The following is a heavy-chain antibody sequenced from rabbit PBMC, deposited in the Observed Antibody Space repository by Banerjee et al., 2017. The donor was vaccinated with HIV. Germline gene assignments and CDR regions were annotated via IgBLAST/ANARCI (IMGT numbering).Heavy chain of an antibody. Sequence: QQQLEESGGGLVKPGGTLTLTCKASGFDLSNYYYMCWVRQAPGKGLESIACIYTGSGNTWYASWVNGRFTISKTSSTTVTLRMTSLTAADTATYFCARGVTGSGGMDLWGPGTLVTVS. CDR3: ARGVTGSGGMDL. CDR2: IYTGSGNT. CDR1: GFDLSNYYY. V-gene: IGHV1S43*01. D-gene: IGHD7-1*01. J-gene: IGHJ6*01.